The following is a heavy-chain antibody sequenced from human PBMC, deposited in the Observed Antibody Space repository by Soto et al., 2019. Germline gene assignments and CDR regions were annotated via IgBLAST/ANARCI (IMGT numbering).Heavy chain of an antibody. CDR3: ARDRGEYYFRSGYHRASYGMDV. CDR2: ISYDGSNK. D-gene: IGHD3-3*01. J-gene: IGHJ6*02. Sequence: PGGSLRLSCAASGFTFSSYAMHWVRQAPGKGLEWVAVISYDGSNKYYADSVKGRFTISRDNSKNTLYLQMNSLRAEDTAVYYCARDRGEYYFRSGYHRASYGMDVRGQGTTVTVSS. V-gene: IGHV3-30-3*01. CDR1: GFTFSSYA.